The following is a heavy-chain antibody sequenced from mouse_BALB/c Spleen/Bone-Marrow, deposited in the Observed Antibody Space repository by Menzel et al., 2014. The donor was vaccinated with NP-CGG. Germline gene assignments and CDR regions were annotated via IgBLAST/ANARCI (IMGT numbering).Heavy chain of an antibody. V-gene: IGHV4-1*02. Sequence: EVQLVESGGGLVQPGGSLKLSCAASGFDFSRHWMGWVRQAPGKGLGWIGEINPDSTTINYTPSLKYKFIISRDNAKNTLYLQMSNVRSEDTALYYCARLSYCGGFAYWGQGTLVTVSA. CDR1: GFDFSRHW. J-gene: IGHJ3*01. CDR2: INPDSTTI. D-gene: IGHD2-12*01. CDR3: ARLSYCGGFAY.